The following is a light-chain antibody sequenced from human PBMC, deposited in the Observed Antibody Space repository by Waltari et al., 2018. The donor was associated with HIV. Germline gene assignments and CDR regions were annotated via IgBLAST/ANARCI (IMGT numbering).Light chain of an antibody. CDR2: GAS. V-gene: IGKV3-20*01. Sequence: EIVLTQSPGTLSLSPGERATLSCRASQSVSRSYLAWYQQKPGQAPRLLIYGASSRATGIPDMFSGSGSGTDFTLTISRLEPEDFAVYYCQQYGSSPLYSFGQGTKREIK. J-gene: IGKJ2*03. CDR1: QSVSRSY. CDR3: QQYGSSPLYS.